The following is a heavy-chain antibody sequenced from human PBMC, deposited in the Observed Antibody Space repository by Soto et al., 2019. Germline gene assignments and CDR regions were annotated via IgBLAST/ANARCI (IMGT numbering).Heavy chain of an antibody. Sequence: SETLSLTRTVSGGSISSGAYYWSWIRQHPGKGLEWIGYIYYSGSTYYNPSLESRVTLSVDTSRKQFSLKVSSVTAADTAVYYCARANYFDSSGPFDYWGPGTLVTVSS. D-gene: IGHD3-22*01. V-gene: IGHV4-31*03. CDR1: GGSISSGAYY. J-gene: IGHJ4*02. CDR3: ARANYFDSSGPFDY. CDR2: IYYSGST.